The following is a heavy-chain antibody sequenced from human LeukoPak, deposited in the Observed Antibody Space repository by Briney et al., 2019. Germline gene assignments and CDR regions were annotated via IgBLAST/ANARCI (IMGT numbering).Heavy chain of an antibody. Sequence: GGSLRLSCAASGFTFDDYAMHWVRQAPGKGLEWVSGISWNSGSIGYADSVKGRFTISRDNAKNSLYLRMNSLRAEDTALYYCAKDTGRRWGSAWLDYWGQGTLVTVSS. CDR2: ISWNSGSI. CDR1: GFTFDDYA. J-gene: IGHJ4*02. CDR3: AKDTGRRWGSAWLDY. D-gene: IGHD6-19*01. V-gene: IGHV3-9*01.